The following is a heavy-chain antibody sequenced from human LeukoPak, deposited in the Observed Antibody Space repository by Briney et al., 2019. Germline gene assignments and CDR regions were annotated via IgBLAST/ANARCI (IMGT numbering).Heavy chain of an antibody. CDR3: ARSGGYCSSTSCYAFDY. J-gene: IGHJ4*02. D-gene: IGHD2-2*03. V-gene: IGHV5-51*01. CDR1: GYSFTNYW. CDR2: IYPGDSDT. Sequence: GESLKISCKGSGYSFTNYWIGWVRQMPRKSLEWMWIIYPGDSDTRHSPSFQGQVTISADKSISTAYLQWSSLKASDTAIYYCARSGGYCSSTSCYAFDYWGQGTLVTVSS.